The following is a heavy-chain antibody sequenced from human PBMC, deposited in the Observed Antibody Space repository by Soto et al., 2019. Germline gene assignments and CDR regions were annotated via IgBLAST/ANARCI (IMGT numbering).Heavy chain of an antibody. V-gene: IGHV1-24*01. CDR1: GYTLTELS. J-gene: IGHJ3*02. CDR3: ARVRSSGYAFDI. Sequence: ASVKVSCKVSGYTLTELSMHWVRQAPGKGLEWMGGFDPEDGETIYAQKLQGRVTMTTDTSTSTAYMELRSLRSDDTAVYYCARVRSSGYAFDIWGQGTMVTVSS. D-gene: IGHD6-19*01. CDR2: FDPEDGET.